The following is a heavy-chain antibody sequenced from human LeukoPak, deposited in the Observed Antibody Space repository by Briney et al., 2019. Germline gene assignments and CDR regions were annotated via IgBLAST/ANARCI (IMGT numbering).Heavy chain of an antibody. CDR3: ARFRLRLGELSFSDAFDI. V-gene: IGHV3-30*03. J-gene: IGHJ3*02. CDR1: GFTFSSYS. Sequence: GGSLRLSCAASGFTFSSYSMNWVRQAPGKGLEWVAVISYDGSNKYYADSVKGRFTISRDNSKNTLYLQMNSLRAEDTAVYYCARFRLRLGELSFSDAFDIWGQGTMVTVSS. CDR2: ISYDGSNK. D-gene: IGHD3-16*02.